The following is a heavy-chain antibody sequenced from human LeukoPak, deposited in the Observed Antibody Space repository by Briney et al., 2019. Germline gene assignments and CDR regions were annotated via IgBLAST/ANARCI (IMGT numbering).Heavy chain of an antibody. D-gene: IGHD6-13*01. J-gene: IGHJ4*02. CDR1: GGSFSGYY. CDR3: ARASSSY. CDR2: INHSGRT. V-gene: IGHV4-34*01. Sequence: SETLSLTCAVYGGSFSGYYWSWIRQPPGKGLEWIGEINHSGRTNYNPSLKSRVTISVDTSKNQFSLKLSSVTAADTAVYYCARASSSYWGQGTLVTVSS.